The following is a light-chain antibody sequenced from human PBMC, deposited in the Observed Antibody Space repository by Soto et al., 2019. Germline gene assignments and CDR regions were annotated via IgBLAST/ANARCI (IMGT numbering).Light chain of an antibody. CDR3: SSYTSSSTVV. CDR1: SSDVGGYNY. CDR2: DVS. J-gene: IGLJ2*01. V-gene: IGLV2-14*01. Sequence: QSALTQPASVSGSPGQSITISCTGTSSDVGGYNYVSWYQQHPGQAPKLMIYDVSDRPSGVSNRFSGSKSGNTASLTISGLQAEGEADYYCSSYTSSSTVVFGGGTQLTVL.